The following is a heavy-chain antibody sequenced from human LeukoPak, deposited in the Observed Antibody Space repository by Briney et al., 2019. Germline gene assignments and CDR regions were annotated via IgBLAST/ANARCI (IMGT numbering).Heavy chain of an antibody. D-gene: IGHD3-22*01. CDR2: INHSGST. CDR3: ARGPSRWLYAYFDY. J-gene: IGHJ4*02. V-gene: IGHV4-34*01. CDR1: GGSFSGYY. Sequence: PSETLSLTCAVYGGSFSGYYWSWIRQPPGKGLEWIGEINHSGSTNYNPSLKSRVTISVDTSKNQFSLKLSPVTAADTAVYYCARGPSRWLYAYFDYWGQGTLVTVSS.